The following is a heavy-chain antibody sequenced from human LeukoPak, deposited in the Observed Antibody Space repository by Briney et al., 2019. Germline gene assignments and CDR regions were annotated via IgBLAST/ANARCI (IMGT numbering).Heavy chain of an antibody. CDR3: ARDPSRGYNYYSYMDV. CDR2: ISGSSAAI. CDR1: GFSFSNYA. V-gene: IGHV3-48*01. D-gene: IGHD6-13*01. J-gene: IGHJ6*03. Sequence: PGGSLRLSCAASGFSFSNYAMNWVRQAPGKGLEWVSYISGSSAAIYYADSEEGRFTISRDKAKNSLYLQMNSLRAEDTAVYYCARDPSRGYNYYSYMDVWGKGTTVTVSS.